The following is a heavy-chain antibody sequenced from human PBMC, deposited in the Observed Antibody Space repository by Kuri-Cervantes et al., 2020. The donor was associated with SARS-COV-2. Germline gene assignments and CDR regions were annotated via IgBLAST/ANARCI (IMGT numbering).Heavy chain of an antibody. Sequence: ASVKVSCKASGYTFRNYGISWVRQAPGQGLEWMGWISAYNGVTFFAHNFQGRVTMTVDASTSTAYMELRSLRSDDTAVYYCARDPCGIDCWRRLDYWGQGTLVTVSS. V-gene: IGHV1-18*04. CDR3: ARDPCGIDCWRRLDY. CDR2: ISAYNGVT. CDR1: GYTFRNYG. J-gene: IGHJ4*02. D-gene: IGHD2-21*01.